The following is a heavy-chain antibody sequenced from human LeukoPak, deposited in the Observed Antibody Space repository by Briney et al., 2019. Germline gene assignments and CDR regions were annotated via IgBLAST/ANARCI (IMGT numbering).Heavy chain of an antibody. Sequence: ASVKVSCKASGYTFTGYYMHWVRQAPGQGLEWMGIINPSGGSTSYAQKFQGRVTMTRDTSTSTVYMELSSLRSEDTAVYYCARDQYSSSWYMGFDYWGQGTLVTVSS. V-gene: IGHV1-46*01. D-gene: IGHD6-13*01. CDR2: INPSGGST. CDR1: GYTFTGYY. CDR3: ARDQYSSSWYMGFDY. J-gene: IGHJ4*02.